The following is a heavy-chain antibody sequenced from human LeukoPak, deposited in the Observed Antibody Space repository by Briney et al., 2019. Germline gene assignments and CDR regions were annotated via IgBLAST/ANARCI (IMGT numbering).Heavy chain of an antibody. V-gene: IGHV1-18*01. CDR3: ARTGGGRRFKNWFVP. D-gene: IGHD2-15*01. CDR1: GYTFTSYG. J-gene: IGHJ5*02. Sequence: ASVKVSCTASGYTFTSYGISWVRQAPGQGLEWMGWISAYNGNTNYAQKLQGRVTMTTDTCTSTAYMDLKSLRSDDTAVYYCARTGGGRRFKNWFVPWRQGTLVTVSS. CDR2: ISAYNGNT.